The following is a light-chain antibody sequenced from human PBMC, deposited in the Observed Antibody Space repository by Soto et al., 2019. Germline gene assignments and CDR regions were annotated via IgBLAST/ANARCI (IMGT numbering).Light chain of an antibody. Sequence: DIQMTQSPSSLSASVGDRVTITCQASQDISNYLNWYQQKPGKAPKLLIYAASNLETGVPSRFSGSGSGTDFTFTISSLQPEDIATYYCKQYDNFPPVFGPGTKVDIK. V-gene: IGKV1-33*01. J-gene: IGKJ3*01. CDR2: AAS. CDR3: KQYDNFPPV. CDR1: QDISNY.